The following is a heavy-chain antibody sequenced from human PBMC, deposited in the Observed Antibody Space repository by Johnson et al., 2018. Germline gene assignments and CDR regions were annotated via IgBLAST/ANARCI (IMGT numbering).Heavy chain of an antibody. CDR1: GFTFSTYD. CDR2: IGTAGDT. CDR3: AREGNGDHGMDV. J-gene: IGHJ6*02. Sequence: VQLVQSGGGLVQPGGSLRLSCAASGFTFSTYDMHWVRQPTRKGLGWVSTIGTAGDTYYPGSVKGRFTVTRENAKNSFYLQMNSLRVDDTAVYFCAREGNGDHGMDVWGQGTTVSVSS. D-gene: IGHD4-17*01. V-gene: IGHV3-13*01.